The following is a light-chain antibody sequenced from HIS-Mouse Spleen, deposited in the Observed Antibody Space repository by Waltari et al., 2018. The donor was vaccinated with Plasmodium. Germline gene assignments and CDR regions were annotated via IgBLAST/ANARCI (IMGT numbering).Light chain of an antibody. CDR1: ALPNKY. CDR2: EDS. V-gene: IGLV3-10*01. J-gene: IGLJ3*02. CDR3: YSTDSSGNHRV. Sequence: SYELTQPPSVSVYPGQTARITCPGDALPNKYAYWYQQKSGQAPVLVIYEDSKRPSGIPERFSGSSSGTMATLTISGAQVEDEADYYCYSTDSSGNHRVFGGGTKLTVL.